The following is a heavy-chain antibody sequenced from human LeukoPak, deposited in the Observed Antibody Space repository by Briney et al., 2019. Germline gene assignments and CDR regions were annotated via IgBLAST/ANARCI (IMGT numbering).Heavy chain of an antibody. J-gene: IGHJ5*02. Sequence: SETLSLTCAVYGGSFSGYYWSWIRQPPGKGLEWIGYIYYSGSTNYNPSLKSRVTISVDRSKNQFSLKLSSVTAADTAVYYCARAVARGSWFDPWGQGTLVTVSS. CDR1: GGSFSGYY. V-gene: IGHV4-59*01. CDR2: IYYSGST. CDR3: ARAVARGSWFDP.